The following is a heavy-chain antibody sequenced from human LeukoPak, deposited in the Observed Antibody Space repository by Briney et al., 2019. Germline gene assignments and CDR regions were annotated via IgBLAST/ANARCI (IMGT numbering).Heavy chain of an antibody. V-gene: IGHV3-74*01. CDR2: INNDGSGT. Sequence: GGSLRLSCAASGFTFSSYWMHWVRQAPGKGPVWVSRINNDGSGTTYAVSVKGRFTISRDDAKNTLYLQMNSLRAEDTAVYYCVRGGESTWSWGQGTLVTVSS. CDR1: GFTFSSYW. CDR3: VRGGESTWS. J-gene: IGHJ5*02. D-gene: IGHD2-15*01.